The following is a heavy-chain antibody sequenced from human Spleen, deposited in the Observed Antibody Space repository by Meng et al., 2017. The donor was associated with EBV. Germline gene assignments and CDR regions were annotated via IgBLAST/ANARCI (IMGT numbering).Heavy chain of an antibody. Sequence: QAQLQQWRAGRLKPSETLSLTCAVYGGSFSGYYWSWIRQPPGKGLEWIGEINLSGSTNYNPSLKSRITISVDTSNNQFSLKLSSVTAADTAVYYCARAGSFLGIIDSWGQGTLVTVSS. D-gene: IGHD2/OR15-2a*01. CDR2: INLSGST. V-gene: IGHV4-34*01. J-gene: IGHJ5*01. CDR3: ARAGSFLGIIDS. CDR1: GGSFSGYY.